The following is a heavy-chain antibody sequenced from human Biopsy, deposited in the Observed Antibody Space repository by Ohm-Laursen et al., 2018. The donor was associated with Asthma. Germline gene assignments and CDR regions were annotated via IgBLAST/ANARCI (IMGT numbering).Heavy chain of an antibody. Sequence: RSLRLSCTASGFTFGSYGLHWVRQAPGKGLEWVADIWFDGSNKHYADSVKGRFTISRDNSKNTLYLQMNSLRAEDTALYYCASYEVVTAILPMDVWGQGTTVTVSS. CDR2: IWFDGSNK. CDR1: GFTFGSYG. CDR3: ASYEVVTAILPMDV. D-gene: IGHD2-21*02. J-gene: IGHJ6*02. V-gene: IGHV3-33*01.